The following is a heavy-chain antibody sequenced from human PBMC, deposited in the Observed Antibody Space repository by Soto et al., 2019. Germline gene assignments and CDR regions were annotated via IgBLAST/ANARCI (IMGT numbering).Heavy chain of an antibody. D-gene: IGHD6-19*01. CDR2: IIPILGIA. J-gene: IGHJ4*02. CDR3: ARAPYSSGWDFDY. Sequence: VASVKVSCKASGGTCSNYTISWVRQAPGQGLEWMGRIIPILGIANYAQKFQGRVTITADKSTSTAYMELSSLRSEDTAVYYCARAPYSSGWDFDYWGQGTLVTVSS. V-gene: IGHV1-69*02. CDR1: GGTCSNYT.